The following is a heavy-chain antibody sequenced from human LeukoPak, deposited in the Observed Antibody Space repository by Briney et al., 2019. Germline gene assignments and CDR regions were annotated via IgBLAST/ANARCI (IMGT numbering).Heavy chain of an antibody. CDR2: INPSGGST. CDR1: GYTFTSYY. Sequence: ASVKVSCKASGYTFTSYYMHWVRQAPGQGLEWMGIINPSGGSTSYAQRFQGRVTMTRDTSTSTAYMELSSLRSEDTAVYYCARERWETNWFDPWGQGTLVTVSS. D-gene: IGHD1-26*01. CDR3: ARERWETNWFDP. J-gene: IGHJ5*02. V-gene: IGHV1-46*01.